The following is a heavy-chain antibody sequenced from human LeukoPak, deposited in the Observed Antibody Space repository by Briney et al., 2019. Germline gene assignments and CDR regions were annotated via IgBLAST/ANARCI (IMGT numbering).Heavy chain of an antibody. Sequence: GSLRLSCAASGFTFSSYWMSWVRQAPGKGLEWVANIKQDGSEKYYVDSVKGRFTISRDNAKNSLYLQMNSLRAEDTAVYYCARETLRFLEWYDAFDIWGQGTMVTVSS. J-gene: IGHJ3*02. D-gene: IGHD3-3*01. CDR3: ARETLRFLEWYDAFDI. CDR2: IKQDGSEK. CDR1: GFTFSSYW. V-gene: IGHV3-7*01.